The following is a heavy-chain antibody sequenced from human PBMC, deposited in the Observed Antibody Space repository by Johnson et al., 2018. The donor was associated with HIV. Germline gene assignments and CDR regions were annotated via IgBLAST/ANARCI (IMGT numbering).Heavy chain of an antibody. CDR2: IKSKSDGGTT. CDR1: GFSFSDYY. D-gene: IGHD3-10*01. Sequence: MQLVESGGGLVKPGGSLRLSCAASGFSFSDYYMNWIRQAPGKGLEWVGRIKSKSDGGTTDSAAPVKGRFTISRDDSKNTLYLQMNSLKTEDTAVYYCNTGISWFGAITFDIWGQGTMVTVSS. J-gene: IGHJ3*02. V-gene: IGHV3-15*01. CDR3: NTGISWFGAITFDI.